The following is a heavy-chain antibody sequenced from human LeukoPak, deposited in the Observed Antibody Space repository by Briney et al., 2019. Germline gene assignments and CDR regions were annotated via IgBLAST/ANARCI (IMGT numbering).Heavy chain of an antibody. V-gene: IGHV3-48*01. CDR2: ISSSSSTI. D-gene: IGHD3-16*01. Sequence: GGSLRLSCAASGFTFSSYSMNWVRQAPGKGLEWVSYISSSSSTIYYADSVKGRFTISRDNAKNSLYLQMNSLRAEDTAVYYCAREAHDYVWGSYFYSWGQGTLVTVSS. CDR1: GFTFSSYS. CDR3: AREAHDYVWGSYFYS. J-gene: IGHJ4*02.